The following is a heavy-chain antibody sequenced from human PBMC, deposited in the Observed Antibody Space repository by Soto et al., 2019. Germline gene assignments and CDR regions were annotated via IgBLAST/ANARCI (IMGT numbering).Heavy chain of an antibody. D-gene: IGHD3-3*01. CDR1: GFTFSGSA. CDR2: IRSKANTYAT. CDR3: ARGVYDFGSGQQKRLDY. V-gene: IGHV3-73*02. J-gene: IGHJ4*02. Sequence: EVQLVESGGGLVQPGGSLKLSCAASGFTFSGSAMHWVRQASGKGLEWVGRIRSKANTYATAYAVSVKGRFTISRDDSRNTAYLQMNSLKTEDTAVYYCARGVYDFGSGQQKRLDYWGQGTVVTVSS.